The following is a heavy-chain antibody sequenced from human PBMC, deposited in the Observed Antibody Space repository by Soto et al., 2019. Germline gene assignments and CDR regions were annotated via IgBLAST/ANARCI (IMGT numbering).Heavy chain of an antibody. V-gene: IGHV3-33*01. CDR2: IWYDGSNK. D-gene: IGHD3-10*01. CDR3: ARSTMVRGFDP. J-gene: IGHJ5*02. Sequence: QVQLVESGGGVVQPGRSLRLSCAASGFTFSSYGMHWVRQAPGKGLEWVAVIWYDGSNKYYADSVKGRFTISRDNSKNTLYLQMNSLRAEDTAVYYCARSTMVRGFDPWGQGTLVTVSS. CDR1: GFTFSSYG.